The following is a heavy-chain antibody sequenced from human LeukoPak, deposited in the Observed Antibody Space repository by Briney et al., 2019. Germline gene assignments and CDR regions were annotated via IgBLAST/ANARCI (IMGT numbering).Heavy chain of an antibody. CDR2: ISSSGSSI. J-gene: IGHJ4*02. D-gene: IGHD6-13*01. CDR1: GFTFSNYE. Sequence: PGGSLRLSCAASGFTFSNYEMNWVRQAPGKGLEWVSYISSSGSSIYYADSVKGRFTISRDNAKNSLYLQMNSLRAEDTAVYYCARVPVLTAAAGTSDFWGQGTLVTVSS. CDR3: ARVPVLTAAAGTSDF. V-gene: IGHV3-48*03.